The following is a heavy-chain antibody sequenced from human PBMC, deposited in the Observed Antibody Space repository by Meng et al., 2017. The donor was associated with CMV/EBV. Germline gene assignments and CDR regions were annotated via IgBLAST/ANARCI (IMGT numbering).Heavy chain of an antibody. Sequence: GGSLRLSCAASGFTFSSYAVSWVRQAPGKGLEWVSAISGSGGSTYYADSVKGRFTISRDNSKNTLYLQMNSLRAEDTAVYYCAKGGDFWSGSNFDYWGQGTLVTVSS. V-gene: IGHV3-23*01. D-gene: IGHD3-3*01. J-gene: IGHJ4*02. CDR2: ISGSGGST. CDR3: AKGGDFWSGSNFDY. CDR1: GFTFSSYA.